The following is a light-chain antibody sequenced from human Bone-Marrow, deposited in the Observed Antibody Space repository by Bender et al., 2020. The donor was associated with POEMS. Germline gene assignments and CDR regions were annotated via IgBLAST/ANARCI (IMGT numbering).Light chain of an antibody. J-gene: IGLJ3*02. CDR3: PSYDISLSGWV. V-gene: IGLV1-40*01. Sequence: QSVLTQPPSVSGAPGQTVTISCTGTSSNMGAGYGVNWYQQLPGTAPQLLIYNNENRPSGVPDRISGSKSGTSASLAITGLQAEDEADYYCPSYDISLSGWVFGGGTKLTAL. CDR2: NNE. CDR1: SSNMGAGYG.